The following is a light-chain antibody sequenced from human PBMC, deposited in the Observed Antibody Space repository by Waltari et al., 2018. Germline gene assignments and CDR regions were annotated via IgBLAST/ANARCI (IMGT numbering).Light chain of an antibody. Sequence: TQDPAVSVAMGQTVRITCQGDSLRSYYASWYQQRPDQAPILVMYDKNSRPSGVPDRFSGSSSDDTASLTIAGAPAEDDAYYCCHSRDASGSGGAFGGGTKLTVL. CDR3: HSRDASGSGGA. CDR2: DKN. CDR1: SLRSYY. V-gene: IGLV3-19*01. J-gene: IGLJ2*01.